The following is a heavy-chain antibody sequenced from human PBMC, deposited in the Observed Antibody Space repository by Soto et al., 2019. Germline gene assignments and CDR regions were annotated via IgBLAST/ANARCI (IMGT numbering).Heavy chain of an antibody. Sequence: EVQLVESGGGLVQPGGSLRLSCAASGFTFRSFGMNWVRQAPGKGLEWVAYISGSSSTIKYGDSVKGRITISRDNAKNTLYLEMNSLRDGDTAVYYCARETDMERHWFFELWGRGALVTVSS. V-gene: IGHV3-48*02. CDR1: GFTFRSFG. CDR3: ARETDMERHWFFEL. D-gene: IGHD5-18*01. J-gene: IGHJ2*01. CDR2: ISGSSSTI.